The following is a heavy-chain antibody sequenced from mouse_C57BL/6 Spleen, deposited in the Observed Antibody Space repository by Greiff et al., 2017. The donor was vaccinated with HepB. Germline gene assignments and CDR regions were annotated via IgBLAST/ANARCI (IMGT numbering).Heavy chain of an antibody. V-gene: IGHV5-9-1*02. Sequence: EVQRVESGEGLVKPGGSLKLSCAASGFTFSSYAMSWVRQTPEKRLEWVAYISSGGDYIYYADTVKGRFTISRDNARNTLYLQMSSLKSEDTAMYYCTREGGGSSYGYYYAMDYWGQGTSVTVSS. CDR2: ISSGGDYI. CDR3: TREGGGSSYGYYYAMDY. D-gene: IGHD1-1*01. J-gene: IGHJ4*01. CDR1: GFTFSSYA.